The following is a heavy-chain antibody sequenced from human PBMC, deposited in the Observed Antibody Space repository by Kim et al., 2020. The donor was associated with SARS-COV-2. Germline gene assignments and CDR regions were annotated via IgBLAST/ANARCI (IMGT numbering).Heavy chain of an antibody. CDR1: GFTFSSYA. V-gene: IGHV3-23*01. Sequence: GGSLRLSCAASGFTFSSYAMSWVRQAPGKGLEWVSAISGSGGSTYYADSVKGRFTISRDNSKNTLYLQMNSLRAEDTAVYYCAKHTTSSGWNPYYFDYWGQGTLVTVSS. D-gene: IGHD6-19*01. CDR3: AKHTTSSGWNPYYFDY. CDR2: ISGSGGST. J-gene: IGHJ4*02.